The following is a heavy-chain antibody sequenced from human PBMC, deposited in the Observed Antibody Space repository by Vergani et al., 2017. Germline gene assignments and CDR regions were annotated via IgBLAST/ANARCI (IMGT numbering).Heavy chain of an antibody. CDR3: AKYWRDYTDGHPDS. Sequence: QVQLVESAGGVVKPGGSLRLSCAASGVTFCNFGINCIRQAPCKGLEWLVYIGKDVINTRYRDAVKGRFTVSRDNSKDILYLQMDSRRSEDTALYYCAKYWRDYTDGHPDSGGTGTLVIVS. D-gene: IGHD4-11*01. CDR1: GVTFCNFG. V-gene: IGHV3-30*02. J-gene: IGHJ4*02. CDR2: IGKDVINT.